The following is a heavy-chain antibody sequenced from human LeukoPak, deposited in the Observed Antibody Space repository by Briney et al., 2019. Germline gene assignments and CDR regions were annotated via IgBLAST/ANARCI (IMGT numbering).Heavy chain of an antibody. D-gene: IGHD3-22*01. Sequence: SQTLSLTCALSGDSVSSNSAAWNWIRQSPSRGLEWLGRTYYRSKWYDDYAVSVKSRITINPDTSKNQFSLQLNSVTPEDTAVYYCARDRSYDSSGYYSPRFDPWGQGTLVTVSS. V-gene: IGHV6-1*01. CDR3: ARDRSYDSSGYYSPRFDP. CDR2: TYYRSKWYD. CDR1: GDSVSSNSAA. J-gene: IGHJ5*02.